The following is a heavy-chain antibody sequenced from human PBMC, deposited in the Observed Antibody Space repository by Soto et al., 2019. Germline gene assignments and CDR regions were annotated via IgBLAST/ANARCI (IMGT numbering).Heavy chain of an antibody. Sequence: ASVKVSCKASGYPFSDNQIHWLRRAPGQGLEWLGRINPKSDDTNYAQKFQGRVTMTRDTSIDTAYLELTGLTSDDTATYYCARKHSLDYIRWGLDPWGQGTLVTVSS. J-gene: IGHJ5*02. CDR1: GYPFSDNQ. CDR3: ARKHSLDYIRWGLDP. D-gene: IGHD4-4*01. CDR2: INPKSDDT. V-gene: IGHV1-2*02.